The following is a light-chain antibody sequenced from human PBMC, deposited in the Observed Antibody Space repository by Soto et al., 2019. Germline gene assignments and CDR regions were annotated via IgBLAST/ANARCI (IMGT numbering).Light chain of an antibody. Sequence: QSVLTQPPSVSGAPGQRVTISCTGSSSNIGAGYDVHWYQQLPGTAPKLLIYGNSNRPSGVPDRFSGSKSGTSASLAITGLPADDEDDYYRPSDDSSRSALFGGGTKLTVL. V-gene: IGLV1-40*01. J-gene: IGLJ3*02. CDR1: SSNIGAGYD. CDR2: GNS. CDR3: PSDDSSRSAL.